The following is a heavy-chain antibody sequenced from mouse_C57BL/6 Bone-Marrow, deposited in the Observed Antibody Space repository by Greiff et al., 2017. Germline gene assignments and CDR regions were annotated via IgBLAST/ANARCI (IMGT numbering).Heavy chain of an antibody. CDR1: GYTFTSYW. CDR2: IDPSDSYT. CDR3: AGGAPPWFAY. D-gene: IGHD1-1*02. V-gene: IGHV1-50*01. J-gene: IGHJ3*01. Sequence: QVQLQQPGAELVKPGASVKLSCKASGYTFTSYWMQWVKQRPGQGLEWIGEIDPSDSYTNYNQKFKGKATLTVDTSSSTAYMQLSSLTSEDSAVYYCAGGAPPWFAYWGQGTLVTVSA.